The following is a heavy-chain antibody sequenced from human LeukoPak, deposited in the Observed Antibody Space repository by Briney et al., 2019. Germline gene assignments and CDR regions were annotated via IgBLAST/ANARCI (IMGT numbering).Heavy chain of an antibody. V-gene: IGHV1-2*02. Sequence: ASVKVSCKASGYTFTGYYMHWVRQAPGQGLEWMGWINPNSGGTNYAQKFQGRVTMTRDTSISTAYLQWSSLKASDTAMYYCARLFSGGYCSSTSCYADYYYYMDVWGKGTTVTVSS. CDR1: GYTFTGYY. CDR2: INPNSGGT. J-gene: IGHJ6*03. D-gene: IGHD2-2*01. CDR3: ARLFSGGYCSSTSCYADYYYYMDV.